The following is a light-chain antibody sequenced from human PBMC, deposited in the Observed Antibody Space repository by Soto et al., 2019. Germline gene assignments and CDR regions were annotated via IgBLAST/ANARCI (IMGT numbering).Light chain of an antibody. Sequence: DIQMTQSPSSLSASVGDRVTITCRASQSISSYLNWYQQKPGKAPKLLIYAASSLQSGVPSRFSGSGSGTEFTRTISSLQPEDFATYDCQQSYSTPPSFGQGTKLEIK. V-gene: IGKV1-39*01. CDR1: QSISSY. CDR2: AAS. J-gene: IGKJ2*01. CDR3: QQSYSTPPS.